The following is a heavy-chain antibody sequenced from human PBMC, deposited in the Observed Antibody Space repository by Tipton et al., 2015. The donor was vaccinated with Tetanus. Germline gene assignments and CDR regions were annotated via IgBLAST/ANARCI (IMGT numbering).Heavy chain of an antibody. V-gene: IGHV4-34*01. J-gene: IGHJ6*02. CDR2: VHPRGST. CDR3: ARDSNFYSYSYKGMDV. CDR1: GGSFSGSY. Sequence: LRLSCAVYGGSFSGSYWSWVRQPPGKGLEWIGEVHPRGSTNYNPSLKSRVTISLDTSKNQFSLKLRSVTAADTAVYYCARDSNFYSYSYKGMDVWGQGTTVTVSS. D-gene: IGHD4-11*01.